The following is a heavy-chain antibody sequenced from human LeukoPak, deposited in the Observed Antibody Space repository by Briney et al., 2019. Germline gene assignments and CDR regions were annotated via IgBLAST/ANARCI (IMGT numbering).Heavy chain of an antibody. Sequence: SETLSRTCTVSGGSISSFTYYWGWIRQPPGKGLEWIGSVYYSGSTYYNPSLKSRVTISVDTSKSHFSLKLTSVTAADTAVYYCGTAAAPTACDIWGQGTMVTVSS. CDR2: VYYSGST. CDR1: GGSISSFTYY. D-gene: IGHD2-2*01. V-gene: IGHV4-39*01. CDR3: GTAAAPTACDI. J-gene: IGHJ3*02.